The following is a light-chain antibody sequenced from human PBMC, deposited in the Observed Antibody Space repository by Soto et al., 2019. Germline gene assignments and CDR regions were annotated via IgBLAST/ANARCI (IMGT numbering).Light chain of an antibody. V-gene: IGLV3-1*01. CDR3: QAWDGNTGG. CDR2: QDN. J-gene: IGLJ1*01. CDR1: ELGEKY. Sequence: SSELTQPPSVSVSPGQTASITCSGDELGEKYVCWFQEKPGQYPVLVIYQDNKRPSGIPERFSGSNSGNTATLTISGTQAMDEADYYCQAWDGNTGGFGPGTKLTVL.